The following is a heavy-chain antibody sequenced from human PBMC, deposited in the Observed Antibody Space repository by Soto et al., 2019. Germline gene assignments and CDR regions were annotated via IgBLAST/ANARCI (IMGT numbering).Heavy chain of an antibody. V-gene: IGHV3-11*06. CDR2: ISSSTTYT. Sequence: PGGSLRLSCAASGFTFSDYYMDWIRQAPGKGLEWVSYISSSTTYTNYAGSVKGRFTISRDNAKNSLYLQMNSLRAEDTAVYYCARAGRSGYYCDYWGQGALVIVSA. J-gene: IGHJ4*02. D-gene: IGHD3-22*01. CDR3: ARAGRSGYYCDY. CDR1: GFTFSDYY.